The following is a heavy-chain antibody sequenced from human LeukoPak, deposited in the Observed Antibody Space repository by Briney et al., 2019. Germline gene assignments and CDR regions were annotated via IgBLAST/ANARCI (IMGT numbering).Heavy chain of an antibody. CDR3: ATVASGSYYVFYYYYMDV. Sequence: ASVKVSCKVSGYTLTELSMHWVRQAPGKGLEWMGGFDPEDGETIYAQKFQGRVTMTEDTSTDTAYMELSSLRSEDTAVYYCATVASGSYYVFYYYYMDVWGKGTTVTVSS. J-gene: IGHJ6*03. CDR2: FDPEDGET. V-gene: IGHV1-24*01. D-gene: IGHD1-26*01. CDR1: GYTLTELS.